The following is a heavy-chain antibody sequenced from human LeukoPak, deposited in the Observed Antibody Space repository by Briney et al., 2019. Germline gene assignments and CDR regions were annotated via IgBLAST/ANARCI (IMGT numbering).Heavy chain of an antibody. CDR2: INWNGGST. CDR3: ARTETTGIQRWLPVHY. D-gene: IGHD5-18*01. Sequence: GGSLRLSCAASGFTFDDYGMSWVRQAPGKGLEWVSGINWNGGSTDYADSVKGRFTISRDNAKNSLYLRMNSLRAEDTALYYCARTETTGIQRWLPVHYWGQGTLVTVSS. V-gene: IGHV3-20*04. J-gene: IGHJ4*02. CDR1: GFTFDDYG.